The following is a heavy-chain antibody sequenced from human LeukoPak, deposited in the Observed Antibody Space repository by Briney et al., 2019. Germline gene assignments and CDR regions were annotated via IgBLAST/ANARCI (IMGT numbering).Heavy chain of an antibody. CDR2: IYYSGST. D-gene: IGHD1-1*01. V-gene: IGHV4-59*01. J-gene: IGHJ3*02. CDR3: ARERTTGTTLSREKYAFDI. Sequence: SETLSLTCTVSGGSISSYYWSWIRQPPGKGLEWIGYIYYSGSTNYNPSLKSRVTISVDTSKNQFSLKLSSVTAADTAVYYCARERTTGTTLSREKYAFDIWGQGTMVTVSS. CDR1: GGSISSYY.